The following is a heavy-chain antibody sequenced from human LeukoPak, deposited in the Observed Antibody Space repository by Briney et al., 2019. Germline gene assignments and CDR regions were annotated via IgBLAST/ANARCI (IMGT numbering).Heavy chain of an antibody. D-gene: IGHD5-18*01. Sequence: SETLSLICTVSGGSISSYYWSWIRQPPGKGLEWIGYIYYSGSTNYNPSLKSRVTISVDTSKNQFSLKLSSVTAADTAVYYCARYTGYSYGLNWFDPWGQGTLVTVSS. J-gene: IGHJ5*02. CDR2: IYYSGST. CDR1: GGSISSYY. CDR3: ARYTGYSYGLNWFDP. V-gene: IGHV4-59*08.